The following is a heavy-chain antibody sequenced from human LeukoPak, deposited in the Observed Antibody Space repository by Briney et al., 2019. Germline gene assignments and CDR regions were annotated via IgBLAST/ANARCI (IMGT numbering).Heavy chain of an antibody. CDR2: ISGSSSNT. Sequence: PGGSLRLSCAASGFTVSSNYMSWIRQAPGKGLESVSYISGSSSNTNYADSVKGRFTISRDNAKNSLYLQMNSLRAEDTAVYYCTRHPAEGDYWGQGTLVTVSS. CDR3: TRHPAEGDY. J-gene: IGHJ4*02. V-gene: IGHV3-11*03. D-gene: IGHD2-15*01. CDR1: GFTVSSNY.